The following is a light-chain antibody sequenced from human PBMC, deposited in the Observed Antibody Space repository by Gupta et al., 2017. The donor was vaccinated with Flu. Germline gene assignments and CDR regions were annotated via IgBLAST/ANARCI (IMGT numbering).Light chain of an antibody. CDR1: QHINSW. J-gene: IGKJ4*01. Sequence: TVSAAVGDRVSITCRSSQHINSWLAWYQKKPGQAPEVLIYAASSLQSGVPSRFSGSGYGTDFTLTISSLQPEDFATYFCRQANSFPLSFGRGTKVEMK. CDR3: RQANSFPLS. CDR2: AAS. V-gene: IGKV1-12*01.